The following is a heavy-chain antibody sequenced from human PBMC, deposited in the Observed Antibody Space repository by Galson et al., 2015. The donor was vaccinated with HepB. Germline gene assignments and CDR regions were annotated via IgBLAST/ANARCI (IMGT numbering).Heavy chain of an antibody. CDR3: AKDLWDYDSSGYYSGWFDP. CDR2: ISYDGSNK. J-gene: IGHJ5*02. CDR1: GFTFSNSD. Sequence: SLRLYCADSGFTFSNSDMHWARQAPGKGLEWVAVISYDGSNKYSADSVKGRFTISRDNSKNTLYLQMNSLRAEDTAEYYCAKDLWDYDSSGYYSGWFDPWGQGTLVTVSS. D-gene: IGHD3-22*01. V-gene: IGHV3-30*18.